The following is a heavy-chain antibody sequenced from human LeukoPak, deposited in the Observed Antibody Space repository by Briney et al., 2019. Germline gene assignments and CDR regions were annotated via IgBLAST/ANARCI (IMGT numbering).Heavy chain of an antibody. V-gene: IGHV5-51*01. CDR2: IYPGDSDA. CDR1: GYTFSNYW. Sequence: HGESLKISCTGSGYTFSNYWIGWVRQMPGKGLEWMGIIYPGDSDATYSPSFRGQVTFSVDESRTTVYLKWTSLKASDTAMYFCARESETSRRFYAPWGQGTLVTVSS. D-gene: IGHD2-2*01. CDR3: ARESETSRRFYAP. J-gene: IGHJ5*02.